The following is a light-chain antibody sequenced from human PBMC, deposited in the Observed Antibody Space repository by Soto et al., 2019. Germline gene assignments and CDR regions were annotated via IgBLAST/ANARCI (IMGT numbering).Light chain of an antibody. V-gene: IGKV3-15*01. CDR1: QSVSSN. CDR2: GAS. CDR3: HQYDNWPKT. Sequence: EVVVTQSAATLSVSPGERATLSCRASQSVSSNLAWYQQKPGQAPRLLIYGASARATGIPARFSGSGSGTEFTLTISSLQSEDFAVYYCHQYDNWPKTFGQRTRLEI. J-gene: IGKJ5*01.